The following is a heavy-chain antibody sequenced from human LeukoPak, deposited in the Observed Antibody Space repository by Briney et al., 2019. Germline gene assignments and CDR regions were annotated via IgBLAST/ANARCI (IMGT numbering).Heavy chain of an antibody. CDR1: GYSISSGYY. CDR3: ARSGSYYFHYFDY. D-gene: IGHD1-26*01. CDR2: IYHSGST. Sequence: SETLSLTCTVSGYSISSGYYWGWIRQPPGKGLEWIGSIYHSGSTYYNPSLKSRVTISVDTSKNQFSLKLSSATAADTAVYYCARSGSYYFHYFDYWGQGTLVTVSS. V-gene: IGHV4-38-2*02. J-gene: IGHJ4*02.